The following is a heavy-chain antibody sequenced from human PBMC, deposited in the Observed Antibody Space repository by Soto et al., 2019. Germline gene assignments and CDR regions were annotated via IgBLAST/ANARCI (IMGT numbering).Heavy chain of an antibody. J-gene: IGHJ6*01. D-gene: IGHD2-2*01. CDR1: SAPVSSSAYT. V-gene: IGHV4-39*01. CDR2: IYYSGST. Sequence: SETLFPTCTVSSAPVSSSAYTWGWIRQPPGKGLEWIGSIYYSGSTYYNPSLNSRVTVSVDTSKNQFSLKVTSVTAADTAVYYCARLHGYCISSSCHGHYAMDVWGEGTTVT. CDR3: ARLHGYCISSSCHGHYAMDV.